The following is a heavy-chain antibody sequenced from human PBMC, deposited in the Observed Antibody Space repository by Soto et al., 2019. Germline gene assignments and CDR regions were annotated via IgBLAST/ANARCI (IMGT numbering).Heavy chain of an antibody. V-gene: IGHV3-23*01. CDR1: GFTFSSYA. Sequence: PGGSLRLSCAASGFTFSSYAMSLVRQAPGKGLEWVSAISGSGGSTYYADSVKGRFTISRDNSKNTLYLQMNSLRAEDTAVYYCAKPYTSYYYMDVWGKGTTVTVSS. D-gene: IGHD3-16*01. CDR2: ISGSGGST. J-gene: IGHJ6*03. CDR3: AKPYTSYYYMDV.